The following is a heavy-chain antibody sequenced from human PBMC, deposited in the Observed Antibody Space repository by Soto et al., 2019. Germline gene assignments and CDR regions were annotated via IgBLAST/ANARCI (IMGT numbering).Heavy chain of an antibody. CDR1: GFTFSSYA. CDR3: AKPASLLNIVVVVAATLFDY. Sequence: GGSLRLSCAASGFTFSSYAMSWVRQAPGKGLEWVSAISGSGGSTYYADSVKGRFTISRDNSKNTLYLQMNSLRAEDTAVYYCAKPASLLNIVVVVAATLFDYWGQGTLVTVSS. V-gene: IGHV3-23*01. J-gene: IGHJ4*02. D-gene: IGHD2-15*01. CDR2: ISGSGGST.